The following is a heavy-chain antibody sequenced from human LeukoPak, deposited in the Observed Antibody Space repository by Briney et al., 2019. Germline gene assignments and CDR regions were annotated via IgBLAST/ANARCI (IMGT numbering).Heavy chain of an antibody. CDR3: ARLTRGVNKFGYYYYYMDV. CDR1: GGSISSYY. CDR2: IYTSGST. D-gene: IGHD3-10*01. Sequence: PSETLSLTCTVSGGSISSYYWSWIRQPPGKGLEWIGYIYTSGSTNYNPSLKSRVTISVDTSKNQFSLKLSSVTAADTAVYYCARLTRGVNKFGYYYYYMDVWGKGTTVTVSS. V-gene: IGHV4-4*09. J-gene: IGHJ6*03.